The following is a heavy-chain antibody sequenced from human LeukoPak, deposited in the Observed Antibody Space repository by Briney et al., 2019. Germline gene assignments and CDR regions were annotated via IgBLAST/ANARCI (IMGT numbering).Heavy chain of an antibody. CDR1: GFTVSSND. Sequence: PGGSLRVSCAASGFTVSSNDMTWVRQAPGKGLEWVSVIYKSGNTFYSDSVKGRFTISRDNSKNTVYLQMDSLRAGDTAVYYCARYTSGSYFDSWGQGTLVTVSS. CDR3: ARYTSGSYFDS. CDR2: IYKSGNT. V-gene: IGHV3-53*01. J-gene: IGHJ4*02. D-gene: IGHD6-19*01.